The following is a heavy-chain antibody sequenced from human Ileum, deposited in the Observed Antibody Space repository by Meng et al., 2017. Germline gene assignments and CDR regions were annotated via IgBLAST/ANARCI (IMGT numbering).Heavy chain of an antibody. D-gene: IGHD4-17*01. J-gene: IGHJ4*02. V-gene: IGHV3-7*01. CDR1: GFTVSTYW. Sequence: GGSLRLSCAASGFTVSTYWMSWVHQAPGKGLEWVANIKQDGSEKYYVDSVKGRFTISRDNAKNSLYLQMNSLRAEDTAVYYCARAYFYGDYVFDYWGQGTLVTVSS. CDR2: IKQDGSEK. CDR3: ARAYFYGDYVFDY.